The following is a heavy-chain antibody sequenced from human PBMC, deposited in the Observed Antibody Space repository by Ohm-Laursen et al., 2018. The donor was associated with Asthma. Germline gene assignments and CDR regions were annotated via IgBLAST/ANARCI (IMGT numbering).Heavy chain of an antibody. D-gene: IGHD4-17*01. J-gene: IGHJ6*02. Sequence: SLRLSCAASGFTFRSYAMHWVRQAPGKGLEWVAIISSAETYKNYANSVKGRFTISKDNSKNTLFLQMNSLRPDDTAVYYCAKNSDGDYAPYYYYGMDVWGQGTTVTVSS. CDR1: GFTFRSYA. CDR3: AKNSDGDYAPYYYYGMDV. V-gene: IGHV3-30*04. CDR2: ISSAETYK.